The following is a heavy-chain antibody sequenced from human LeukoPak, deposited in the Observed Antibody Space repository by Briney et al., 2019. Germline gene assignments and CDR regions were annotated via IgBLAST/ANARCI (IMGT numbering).Heavy chain of an antibody. CDR1: GFTFNTYG. V-gene: IGHV3-23*01. CDR2: ISGDRANT. Sequence: GGSLRLSCAASGFTFNTYGMSWVRQSPGKGLEWVSTISGDRANTHYADSVKGRFSISRDNSKNTLYLQMNSLTAEDTALCYCANDAGPKGNPFFDYWGQGTLVTVSS. J-gene: IGHJ4*02. CDR3: ANDAGPKGNPFFDY.